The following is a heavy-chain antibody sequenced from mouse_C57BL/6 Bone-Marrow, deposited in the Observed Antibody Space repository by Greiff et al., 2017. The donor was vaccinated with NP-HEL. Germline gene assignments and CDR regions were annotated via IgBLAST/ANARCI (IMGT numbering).Heavy chain of an antibody. CDR1: GYAFSSSW. CDR2: IYPGDGDT. J-gene: IGHJ2*01. D-gene: IGHD1-1*01. CDR3: AKNYGSLDY. Sequence: VQLQQSGPELVKPGASVKISCKASGYAFSSSWMNWVKQRPGKGLEWIGRIYPGDGDTNYNGKFKGKATLTADKSPSTAYMQLSSLTSEDSAVYFCAKNYGSLDYWGQGTTLTVSS. V-gene: IGHV1-82*01.